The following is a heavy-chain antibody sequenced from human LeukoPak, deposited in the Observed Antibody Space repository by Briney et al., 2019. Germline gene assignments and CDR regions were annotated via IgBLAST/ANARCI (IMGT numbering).Heavy chain of an antibody. J-gene: IGHJ2*01. Sequence: ASVKVSRRASGYTFTAHYIHWVRQAPGQGLEWMGWIDPNSGGINYAQRFLGSVTMTGDTSINTAFMELSRLRSDDTAIYYCARGRGTTMVRGVITNYFDLWAVAPWSLSPQ. CDR1: GYTFTAHY. CDR3: ARGRGTTMVRGVITNYFDL. CDR2: IDPNSGGI. V-gene: IGHV1-2*02. D-gene: IGHD3-10*01.